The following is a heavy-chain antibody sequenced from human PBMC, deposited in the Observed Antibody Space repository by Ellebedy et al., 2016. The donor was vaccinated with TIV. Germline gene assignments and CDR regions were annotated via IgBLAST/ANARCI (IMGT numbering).Heavy chain of an antibody. V-gene: IGHV3-48*04. CDR2: ISSSSSTI. CDR1: GFTFSSYS. D-gene: IGHD1-26*01. J-gene: IGHJ4*02. Sequence: GGSLRLXCAASGFTFSSYSMNWVRQAPGKGLEWVSYISSSSSTIYYADSVKGRFTISRDNAKNSLYVQMNSLRAEDTAVYYCARDGVGATTSFDYWGQGTLVTVSS. CDR3: ARDGVGATTSFDY.